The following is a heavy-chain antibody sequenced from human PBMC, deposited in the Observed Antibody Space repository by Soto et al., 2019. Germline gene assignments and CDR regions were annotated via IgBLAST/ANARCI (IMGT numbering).Heavy chain of an antibody. CDR2: IYSGGST. Sequence: GGSLRLSCAASGFTVSSNYMSWVRQAPGKGLEWVSVIYSGGSTYYADTVKGRFTISRDNSKNTLYLQMNSLRAEDTAVYYCASGVGGSSWFDPTFDYWGQGTLVTVSS. J-gene: IGHJ4*02. CDR3: ASGVGGSSWFDPTFDY. D-gene: IGHD6-13*01. CDR1: GFTVSSNY. V-gene: IGHV3-53*01.